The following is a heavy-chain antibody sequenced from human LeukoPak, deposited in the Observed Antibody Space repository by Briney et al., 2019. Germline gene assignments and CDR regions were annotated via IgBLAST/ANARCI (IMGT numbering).Heavy chain of an antibody. CDR1: GFTFSSYW. D-gene: IGHD3-22*01. J-gene: IGHJ3*01. V-gene: IGHV3-74*01. CDR2: VNSDGSYT. CDR3: ARDLLDESSGSGYDAFDV. Sequence: GGSLRLSCAASGFTFSSYWMPWVRHVPGKGPVWVSRVNSDGSYTSYGDSVRGRFTISRDNAKDTLYLQMNSLRPDDTAVYYCARDLLDESSGSGYDAFDVWGPGAMVTVSS.